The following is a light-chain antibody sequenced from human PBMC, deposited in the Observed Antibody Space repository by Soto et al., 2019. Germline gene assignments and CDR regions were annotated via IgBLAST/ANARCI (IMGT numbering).Light chain of an antibody. V-gene: IGKV1-5*01. CDR3: QQYNSYSRT. CDR2: DAS. J-gene: IGKJ1*01. CDR1: QSISSW. Sequence: DIQMTQSPSTLSASVGDRVTITCRASQSISSWLAWYQQKPGKAPKLLIYDASSLESGVPSRFSGSGSGTEFTLTISSLQPDDFATYYGQQYNSYSRTFGHGTKVESK.